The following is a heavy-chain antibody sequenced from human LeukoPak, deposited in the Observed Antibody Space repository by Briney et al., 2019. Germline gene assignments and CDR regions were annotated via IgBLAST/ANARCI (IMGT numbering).Heavy chain of an antibody. J-gene: IGHJ4*02. CDR2: IYYTGST. V-gene: IGHV4-31*03. CDR3: ARVRAVAGSVSFDY. Sequence: SETLSLTCTVSGGSISSGGYYWSWIRQHPGKGLGSIGYIYYTGSTYYNPSLKSRLTISVDTSKNQFSLNLSSVTAADTAVYYCARVRAVAGSVSFDYWGQGTLVTVSS. D-gene: IGHD6-19*01. CDR1: GGSISSGGYY.